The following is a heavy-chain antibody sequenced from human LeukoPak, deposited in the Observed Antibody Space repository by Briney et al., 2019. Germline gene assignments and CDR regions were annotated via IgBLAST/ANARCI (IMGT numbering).Heavy chain of an antibody. V-gene: IGHV1-2*02. CDR3: ARDRPDPREQVGKFDF. Sequence: ASVKVSCKASGYTFTGYYMHWVRQAPGQGLEWTGWVNPNSGGTNYAQKFQGRVTMTRKTSISTAYMELSRLRSDETAVYYCARDRPDPREQVGKFDFCGQGTLVTVSS. CDR2: VNPNSGGT. CDR1: GYTFTGYY. D-gene: IGHD6-13*01. J-gene: IGHJ4*02.